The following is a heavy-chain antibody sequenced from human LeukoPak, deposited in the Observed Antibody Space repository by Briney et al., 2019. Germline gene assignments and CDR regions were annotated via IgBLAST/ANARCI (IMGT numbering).Heavy chain of an antibody. CDR3: ARDWPGVCSGGSCPVDF. J-gene: IGHJ4*02. Sequence: GGSLRLSCAASGFSISNFWMTWVRQAPGKGLEWVANIKQDGSEKYYVDSVKGRFTISRDNAKNSLYLRMNSLRAEDTAVYYCARDWPGVCSGGSCPVDFWGQGTLVTVSS. CDR2: IKQDGSEK. D-gene: IGHD2-15*01. CDR1: GFSISNFW. V-gene: IGHV3-7*01.